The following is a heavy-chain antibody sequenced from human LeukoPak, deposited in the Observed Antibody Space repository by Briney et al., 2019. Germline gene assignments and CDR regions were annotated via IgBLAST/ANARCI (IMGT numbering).Heavy chain of an antibody. J-gene: IGHJ4*02. Sequence: GGSLRLSCAASGFTFKSYPMHSIRQTPGKGPEWVAAISFDGSNKYYADSVQGRFTLSRDNSNNILYLQMNSLRGEDMAVYYCARDPGNKQLGPFDYWGQGTLVTVSS. D-gene: IGHD2/OR15-2a*01. CDR3: ARDPGNKQLGPFDY. CDR1: GFTFKSYP. V-gene: IGHV3-30*01. CDR2: ISFDGSNK.